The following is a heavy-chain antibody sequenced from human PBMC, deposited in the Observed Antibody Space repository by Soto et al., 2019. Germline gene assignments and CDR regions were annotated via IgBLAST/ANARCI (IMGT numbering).Heavy chain of an antibody. Sequence: EVQLVESGGGLVQPGGSLRLSCAASGFTFSSYSMNWVRQAPGKGLEWVSYISSSSSTIYYADSVKGRFTISRDNAKNSLYLKMNSLRAEDTAVYYCARVAGGRYYYDYYMDVWGKGTTVTVSS. V-gene: IGHV3-48*01. CDR3: ARVAGGRYYYDYYMDV. CDR2: ISSSSSTI. J-gene: IGHJ6*03. CDR1: GFTFSSYS.